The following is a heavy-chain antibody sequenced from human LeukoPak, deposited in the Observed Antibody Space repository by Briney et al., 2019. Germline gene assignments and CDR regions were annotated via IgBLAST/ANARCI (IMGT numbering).Heavy chain of an antibody. CDR3: VRGGDYRVSYHTMDV. CDR2: ISYDGINK. V-gene: IGHV3-30-3*01. Sequence: PGRSLRLSCAASGFTFSNYAMQCARQAPGKGLEWVAVISYDGINKYYADSVKGRFTISRDNSKNTLYLQMNSLSAEDTAVFYCVRGGDYRVSYHTMDVWGQGTPVTVSS. D-gene: IGHD4-17*01. CDR1: GFTFSNYA. J-gene: IGHJ6*02.